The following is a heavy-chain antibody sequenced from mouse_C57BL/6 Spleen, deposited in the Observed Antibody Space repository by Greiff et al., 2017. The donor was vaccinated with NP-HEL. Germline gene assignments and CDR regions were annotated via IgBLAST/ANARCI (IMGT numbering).Heavy chain of an antibody. CDR1: GYAFRSYW. D-gene: IGHD1-1*01. CDR3: ARSGIYWGFAY. Sequence: VQLQQSGAELVKPGASVKISCKASGYAFRSYWMNWVKQRPGKGLEWIGQIYPGDGDTNYNGKFKGKAKLTADKSSSTAYMQLSSLTSEDSAVYFCARSGIYWGFAYWGQGTLVTVSA. CDR2: IYPGDGDT. J-gene: IGHJ3*01. V-gene: IGHV1-80*01.